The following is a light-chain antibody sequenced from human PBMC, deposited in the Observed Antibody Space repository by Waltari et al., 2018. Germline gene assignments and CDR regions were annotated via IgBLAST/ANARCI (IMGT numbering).Light chain of an antibody. V-gene: IGLV1-44*01. Sequence: QSVLTQPPSASGTPGQTDTISCSGGSSNIGSNTVNWYQHLPGSAPKLLIFSNLQRPSGVPDRFSGSKSGTSASLAISGLQSEDEGDYYCAAWDDSLSGYVVFGGGTKLTVL. CDR1: SSNIGSNT. CDR2: SNL. J-gene: IGLJ2*01. CDR3: AAWDDSLSGYVV.